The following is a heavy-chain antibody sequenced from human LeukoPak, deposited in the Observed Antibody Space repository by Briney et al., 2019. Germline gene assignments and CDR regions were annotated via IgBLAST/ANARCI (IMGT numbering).Heavy chain of an antibody. CDR3: ARDIPNNYYYYYGMDV. CDR1: GFTFSDYY. V-gene: IGHV3-69-1*02. J-gene: IGHJ6*02. Sequence: PGGSLRLSCAASGFTFSDYYMNWLRQAPGKGLEWLSYISSSHSTDYADSVKGRFTISRDNAKNSLYLQMNSLRAEDTAVYYCARDIPNNYYYYYGMDVWGQGTTVTVSS. CDR2: ISSSHST.